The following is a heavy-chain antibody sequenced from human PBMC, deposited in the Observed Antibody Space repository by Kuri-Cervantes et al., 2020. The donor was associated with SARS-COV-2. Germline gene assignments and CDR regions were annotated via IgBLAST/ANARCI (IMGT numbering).Heavy chain of an antibody. J-gene: IGHJ4*02. CDR2: ISGSGGST. CDR3: AGTTSGLAY. CDR1: GFTFSDYY. D-gene: IGHD1-7*01. V-gene: IGHV3-23*01. Sequence: GGSLRLSCAASGFTFSDYYMSWIRQAPGKGLEWVSAISGSGGSTYYADSVKGRFTISRDNSKNTLYLQMNSLRAEDTAVYYCAGTTSGLAYWGQGTLVTVSS.